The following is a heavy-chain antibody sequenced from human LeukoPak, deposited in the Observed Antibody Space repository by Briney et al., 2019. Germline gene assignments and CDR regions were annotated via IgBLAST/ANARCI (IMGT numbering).Heavy chain of an antibody. CDR2: ISFDGSNK. CDR1: GFIFTNYA. CDR3: ARDNRIAVAALWDYYYYGMDV. V-gene: IGHV3-30*04. Sequence: GGSLRLSCAASGFIFTNYAMHWVRQSPGKGLEWVAIISFDGSNKYYSDPVKGRFTISRDNSKNTLYLQMNSLRAEDTAVYYCARDNRIAVAALWDYYYYGMDVWGQGTTVTVSS. J-gene: IGHJ6*02. D-gene: IGHD6-19*01.